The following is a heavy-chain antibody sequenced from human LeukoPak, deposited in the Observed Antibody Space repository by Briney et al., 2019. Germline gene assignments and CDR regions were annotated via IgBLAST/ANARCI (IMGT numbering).Heavy chain of an antibody. V-gene: IGHV3-30*02. CDR2: IGYDGSKK. CDR3: AKDGTYYDFWSGSDY. D-gene: IGHD3-3*01. Sequence: PGGSLRLSCAASGFTFRIFGLNWVRQAPGKGLEWVTFIGYDGSKKYFADSVKGRFTISRDNSKNTLYLQMNSLRAEDTAVYYCAKDGTYYDFWSGSDYRGQGTLVTVSS. J-gene: IGHJ4*02. CDR1: GFTFRIFG.